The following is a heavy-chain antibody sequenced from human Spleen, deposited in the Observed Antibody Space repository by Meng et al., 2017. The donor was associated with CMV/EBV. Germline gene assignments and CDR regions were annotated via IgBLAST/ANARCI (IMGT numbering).Heavy chain of an antibody. J-gene: IGHJ3*02. CDR2: INTHSGVA. V-gene: IGHV1-2*02. Sequence: ASVKVSCKASGYTFTGYYMHWVRRAPGQGLEWMGWINTHSGVAYSAQKFQGRVTMTRDTSISTAYMDLSRLTSDDTAVYYCAKVLTPWGIHYYDSSGYYLPHRSGAFDIWGQGTMVTVSS. CDR3: AKVLTPWGIHYYDSSGYYLPHRSGAFDI. D-gene: IGHD3-22*01. CDR1: GYTFTGYY.